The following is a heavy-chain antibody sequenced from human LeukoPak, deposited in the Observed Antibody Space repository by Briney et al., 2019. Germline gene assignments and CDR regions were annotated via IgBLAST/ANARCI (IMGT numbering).Heavy chain of an antibody. D-gene: IGHD5-24*01. CDR2: ITTSGGRT. CDR1: GFTFSSYA. Sequence: GGSLRLSCAASGFTFSSYAMSWVRQAPGKGLEWVSSITTSGGRTNYADSVKGRFTISRDNSKNTLYLQMNSLRAEDTAVYYCAKALRGDGDNASDMWGQGTMVTASS. CDR3: AKALRGDGDNASDM. V-gene: IGHV3-23*01. J-gene: IGHJ3*02.